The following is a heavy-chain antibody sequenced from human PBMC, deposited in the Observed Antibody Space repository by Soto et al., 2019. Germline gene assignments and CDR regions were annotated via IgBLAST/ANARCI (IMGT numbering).Heavy chain of an antibody. CDR1: GDSISNNNYY. Sequence: PSETLSLTCTVSGDSISNNNYYWGWIRQPPEKGLEYIGTIHYSGTTYFNPSLQSRVTISVDTSQNQFSLKVNSVTAADTAMYYCARRHRRCNFGSCPVFDFWGQGTLVTVSS. CDR2: IHYSGTT. V-gene: IGHV4-39*01. D-gene: IGHD2-15*01. CDR3: ARRHRRCNFGSCPVFDF. J-gene: IGHJ4*02.